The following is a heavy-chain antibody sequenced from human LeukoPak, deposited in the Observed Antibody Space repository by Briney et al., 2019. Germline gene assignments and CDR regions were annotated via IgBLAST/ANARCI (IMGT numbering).Heavy chain of an antibody. CDR1: GYTFTGYY. Sequence: ASVKVSCKASGYTFTGYYMHWVRQAPGQGLEWMGWINPNSGGTNYAQKFQGRVTVTRDTSISTAYMELSRLRSDDTAVYYCAIYYYGSGSPDDAFDIWGQGTMVTVSS. D-gene: IGHD3-10*01. J-gene: IGHJ3*02. V-gene: IGHV1-2*02. CDR3: AIYYYGSGSPDDAFDI. CDR2: INPNSGGT.